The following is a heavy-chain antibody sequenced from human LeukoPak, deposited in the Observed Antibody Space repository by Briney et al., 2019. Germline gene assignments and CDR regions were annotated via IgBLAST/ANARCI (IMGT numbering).Heavy chain of an antibody. CDR3: ARDLDGSGSYYTDY. Sequence: ASVKVSCKASGHTFAGYGISWVRQAPGQGLVWMGWISAYKGNTNYAQKFQGRVTMTTDTSTSTAYMELRSLRSDDTAVYYCARDLDGSGSYYTDYWGQGTLVTVSS. D-gene: IGHD3-10*01. CDR1: GHTFAGYG. V-gene: IGHV1-18*01. CDR2: ISAYKGNT. J-gene: IGHJ4*02.